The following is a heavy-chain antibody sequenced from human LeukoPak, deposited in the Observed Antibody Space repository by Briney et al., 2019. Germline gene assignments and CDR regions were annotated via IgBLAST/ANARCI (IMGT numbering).Heavy chain of an antibody. CDR2: IYYSGST. Sequence: SETLSLTCTVSGGSISNSSSYWGWIRQPPGKGLEWIGSIYYSGSTYYNPSLKSRVTISVDTSKNQFSLKLNSVTAADTAVYYCARGRDGYNFLNRGEYYYFDYWGQGTLVTASS. CDR1: GGSISNSSSY. J-gene: IGHJ4*02. D-gene: IGHD5-24*01. V-gene: IGHV4-39*07. CDR3: ARGRDGYNFLNRGEYYYFDY.